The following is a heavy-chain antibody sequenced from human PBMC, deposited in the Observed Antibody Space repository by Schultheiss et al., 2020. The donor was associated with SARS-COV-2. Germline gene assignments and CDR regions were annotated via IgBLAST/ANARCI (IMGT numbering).Heavy chain of an antibody. CDR2: ISSSSSYI. CDR3: ARDRGYCSSTSCYKDLGWFDP. CDR1: GFTFSSYA. J-gene: IGHJ5*02. V-gene: IGHV3-21*01. Sequence: GGSLRLSCAASGFTFSSYAMSWVRQAPGKGLEWVSSISSSSSYIYYADSVKGRFTISRDNSKNTLYLQMNSLRAEDTAVYYCARDRGYCSSTSCYKDLGWFDPWGQGTLVTVSS. D-gene: IGHD2-2*02.